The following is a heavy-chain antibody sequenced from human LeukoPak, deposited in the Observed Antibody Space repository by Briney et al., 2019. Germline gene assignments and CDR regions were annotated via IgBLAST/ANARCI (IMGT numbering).Heavy chain of an antibody. CDR2: IYPPTGGT. V-gene: IGHV1-2*02. D-gene: IGHD3-16*01. CDR3: IRENWYYED. J-gene: IGHJ4*02. Sequence: GASVKVSCKASGGTFSSYAISWVRQAPGQGLEFMGWIYPPTGGTVLAEKFQGRVIMTRDTSITTAYMELSGLNFDDTAVYYCIRENWYYEDWGQGTLVTVSS. CDR1: GGTFSSYA.